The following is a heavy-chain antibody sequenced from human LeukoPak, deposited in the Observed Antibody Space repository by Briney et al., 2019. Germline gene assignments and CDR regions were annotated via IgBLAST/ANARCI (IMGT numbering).Heavy chain of an antibody. D-gene: IGHD5-18*01. Sequence: PGGSLRLPCAASGFTFSSYWMHWVRHAPGKGLVWVSRINSAGSTTTYADSVKGRFTISRDNAKSTLYLQMNSLRAEDTAVYYCARGGGYSYGVSDYWGQGTLVTVSS. CDR2: INSAGSTT. CDR3: ARGGGYSYGVSDY. CDR1: GFTFSSYW. V-gene: IGHV3-74*01. J-gene: IGHJ4*02.